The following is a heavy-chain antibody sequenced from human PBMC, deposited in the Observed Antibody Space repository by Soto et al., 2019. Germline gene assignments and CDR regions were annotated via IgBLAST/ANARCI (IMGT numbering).Heavy chain of an antibody. D-gene: IGHD5-12*01. J-gene: IGHJ5*01. Sequence: CGAPRPSRSGAGFTFCTHSMTWGRQAPGKGLQWVSTISATSSNTHYADSVRGRFTISRDNSRNSLYLQMNSLRADDTAVYYCAFQTLQGYLSDSWGQGTLVTVSS. CDR3: AFQTLQGYLSDS. CDR1: GFTFCTHS. V-gene: IGHV3-23*01. CDR2: ISATSSNT.